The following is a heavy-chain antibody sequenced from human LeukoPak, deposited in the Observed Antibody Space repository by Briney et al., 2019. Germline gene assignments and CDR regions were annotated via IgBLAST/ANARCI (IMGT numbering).Heavy chain of an antibody. J-gene: IGHJ3*02. CDR2: IYSGGST. CDR1: GFTVSSNY. CDR3: ATPTTRTSSSWTSGGAFDI. V-gene: IGHV3-66*01. Sequence: GGSLRLSCAASGFTVSSNYMSWVRQAPGKGLEWVSVIYSGGSTYYADSVKGRFTISRDNSKNTLYLQMNSLRAEDTAVYYCATPTTRTSSSWTSGGAFDIWGQGTMVTVSS. D-gene: IGHD6-13*01.